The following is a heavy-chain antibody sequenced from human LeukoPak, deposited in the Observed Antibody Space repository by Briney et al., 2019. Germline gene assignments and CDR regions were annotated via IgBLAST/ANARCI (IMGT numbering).Heavy chain of an antibody. CDR3: AKDRGYSYGHPFDY. D-gene: IGHD5-18*01. CDR2: ISYDGSNK. CDR1: GFTFSSYG. Sequence: SGGSLRLSCSASGFTFSSYGMHWVRQAPGKGLEWVAVISYDGSNKYYADSVKGRFTISRDNSKNTLYLQMNSLRAEDTAVYYCAKDRGYSYGHPFDYWGQGTLVTVSS. J-gene: IGHJ4*02. V-gene: IGHV3-30*18.